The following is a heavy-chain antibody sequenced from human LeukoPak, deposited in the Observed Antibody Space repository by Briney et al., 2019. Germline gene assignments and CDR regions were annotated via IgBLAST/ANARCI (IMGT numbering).Heavy chain of an antibody. V-gene: IGHV3-43*02. CDR2: ISADGGST. Sequence: GGSLRLSCVVSGINFADYAMHWVRHPPGKGLEWVSLISADGGSTFSADSVKGRFSISRDNSKNSLYLQMNSLRSEDTAMYYCAKESGKFDYWGQGTLVAVSS. CDR3: AKESGKFDY. J-gene: IGHJ4*02. CDR1: GINFADYA.